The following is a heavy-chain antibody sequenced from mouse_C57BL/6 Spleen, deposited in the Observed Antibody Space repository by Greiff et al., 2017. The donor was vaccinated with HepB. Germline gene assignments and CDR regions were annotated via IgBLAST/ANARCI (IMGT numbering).Heavy chain of an antibody. V-gene: IGHV1-15*01. CDR1: GYTFTDYE. D-gene: IGHD2-10*01. J-gene: IGHJ3*01. CDR2: IDPETGGT. Sequence: VQLQQSGAELVRPGASVTLSCKASGYTFTDYEMHWVKQTPVHGLEWIGAIDPETGGTAYNQKFKGKAILTADKSSSTAYMELRSLTSEDSAVYYCTREAYYGLFAYWGQGTLVTVSA. CDR3: TREAYYGLFAY.